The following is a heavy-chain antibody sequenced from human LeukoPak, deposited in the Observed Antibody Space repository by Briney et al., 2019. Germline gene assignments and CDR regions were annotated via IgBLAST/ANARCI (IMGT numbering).Heavy chain of an antibody. J-gene: IGHJ2*01. V-gene: IGHV3-23*01. CDR1: GFTFSSYA. CDR2: ISGSGGST. Sequence: GGSLRLSCAASGFTFSSYAMSWVRQAPGKGLEWVSAISGSGGSTYYADSVKGRFTISRDNSKNTLYLQMNSLRAEDTAVYYCAKRITTIVVVTTSWYFDLWGRGTLVTVSS. CDR3: AKRITTIVVVTTSWYFDL. D-gene: IGHD3-22*01.